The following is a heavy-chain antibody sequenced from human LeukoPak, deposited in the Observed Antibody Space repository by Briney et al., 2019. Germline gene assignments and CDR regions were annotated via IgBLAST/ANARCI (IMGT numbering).Heavy chain of an antibody. D-gene: IGHD3-22*01. CDR2: ISYDGSIK. Sequence: PGRSLRLSCAAPGFTFSSYDMHWVREAPGKGLEWVALISYDGSIKYYADSVKGRFTISRDNSKNTLYLQMYSLRVEDTAVYYCAKGLDSSLDYWGQGTLVTVSS. V-gene: IGHV3-30*18. CDR1: GFTFSSYD. CDR3: AKGLDSSLDY. J-gene: IGHJ4*02.